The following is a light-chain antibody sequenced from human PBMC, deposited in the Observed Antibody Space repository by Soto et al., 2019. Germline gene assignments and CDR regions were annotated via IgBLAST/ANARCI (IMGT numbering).Light chain of an antibody. J-gene: IGKJ1*01. CDR2: AAS. Sequence: AIRMTQSPSSFSASTGDRVTITCLASQGISSYLAWYQQKPGKAPKLLIYAASTLQSGVPSRFSSSGSGTDFTLTISCLQSEDFETYYWQQYYSYSWTFGQGTKVEIK. CDR1: QGISSY. V-gene: IGKV1-8*01. CDR3: QQYYSYSWT.